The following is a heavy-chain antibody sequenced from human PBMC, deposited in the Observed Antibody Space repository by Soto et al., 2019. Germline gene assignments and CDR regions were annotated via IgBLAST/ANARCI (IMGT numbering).Heavy chain of an antibody. J-gene: IGHJ6*02. Sequence: PSETLSLTCAVYGGSFSGYYWSWIRQPPGKGLEWIGEINHSGSTNYNPSLKSRVTMSVDTSKNQFSLKLSSVTAADTAVYYCARGKTRGGYPYYYYYYGMDVWGQGTTVTVSS. CDR3: ARGKTRGGYPYYYYYYGMDV. CDR2: INHSGST. D-gene: IGHD3-22*01. V-gene: IGHV4-34*01. CDR1: GGSFSGYY.